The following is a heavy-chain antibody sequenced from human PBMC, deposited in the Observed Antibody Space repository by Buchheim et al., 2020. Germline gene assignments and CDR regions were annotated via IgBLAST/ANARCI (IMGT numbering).Heavy chain of an antibody. CDR3: AKGLVTNNGQYYYGQDV. V-gene: IGHV3-23*04. CDR1: GFTFSRYA. J-gene: IGHJ6*04. Sequence: EVQLVESGGGLVQPGGSLRLSCVASGFTFSRYAMSWVRQAPGKGLEWVSAISGSAGSTHYARSIKGRFTISRDNSKNTLYLQMYSLRAGDTAVSYCAKGLVTNNGQYYYGQDVWGKGTT. D-gene: IGHD4-11*01. CDR2: ISGSAGST.